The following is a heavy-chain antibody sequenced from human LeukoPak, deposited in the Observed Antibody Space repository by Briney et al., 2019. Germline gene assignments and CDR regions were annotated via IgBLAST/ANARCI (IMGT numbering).Heavy chain of an antibody. J-gene: IGHJ4*02. CDR3: ARDHITMVRGALDY. CDR1: GFTVSRNY. V-gene: IGHV3-66*01. Sequence: GGSLRLSCAASGFTVSRNYMSWVRQAPGKGLEWVSVIYSGGSTYYADSVKGRFTISRDNSKNTLYLQMNSLRAEDTAVYYCARDHITMVRGALDYWGQGTLVTVSS. CDR2: IYSGGST. D-gene: IGHD3-10*01.